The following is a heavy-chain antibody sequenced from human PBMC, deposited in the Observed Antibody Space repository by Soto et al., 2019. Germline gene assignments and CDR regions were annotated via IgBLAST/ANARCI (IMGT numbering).Heavy chain of an antibody. D-gene: IGHD3-22*01. J-gene: IGHJ4*02. Sequence: SETLSLTCTVSGGSISSYYWSWIRQPPGKGLEWIGYIYYSGSTNYNPSLKSRVTISVDTSKNQFSLKLSSVTAADTAVYYCARDGHPNYYDSSGYYPKWGQGTPVTVSS. CDR2: IYYSGST. CDR3: ARDGHPNYYDSSGYYPK. V-gene: IGHV4-59*01. CDR1: GGSISSYY.